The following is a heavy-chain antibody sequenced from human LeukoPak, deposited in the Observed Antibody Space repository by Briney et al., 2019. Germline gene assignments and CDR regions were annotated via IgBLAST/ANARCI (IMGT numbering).Heavy chain of an antibody. Sequence: PGGSLSLSCAASGFTFSSYSMNWVRQAPGKSLEWVSSISSSSSYIYYADSVKGRFTISRDNAKNSLYLQMNSLRAEDTAVYYCARDSAPDYYDSSGYYYVYYFDYWGQGTLVTVSS. V-gene: IGHV3-21*01. D-gene: IGHD3-22*01. J-gene: IGHJ4*02. CDR3: ARDSAPDYYDSSGYYYVYYFDY. CDR2: ISSSSSYI. CDR1: GFTFSSYS.